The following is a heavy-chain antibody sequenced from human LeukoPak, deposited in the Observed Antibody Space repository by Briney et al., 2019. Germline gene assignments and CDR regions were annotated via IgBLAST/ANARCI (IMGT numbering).Heavy chain of an antibody. J-gene: IGHJ3*02. V-gene: IGHV3-23*01. CDR1: GFTFSDYW. D-gene: IGHD6-19*01. CDR3: AGYSSGWFGAFHI. Sequence: PGGSLRLSCAVSGFTFSDYWMNWVRQAPGKGLEWVSAISGSGGSTYYADSVKGRFTISRDNSKNTLYLQMNSLRAEDTAVYYCAGYSSGWFGAFHIWGQGTMVTVSS. CDR2: ISGSGGST.